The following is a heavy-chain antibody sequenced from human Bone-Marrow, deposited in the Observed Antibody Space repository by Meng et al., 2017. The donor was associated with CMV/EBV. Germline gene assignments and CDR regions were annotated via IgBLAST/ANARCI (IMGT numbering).Heavy chain of an antibody. J-gene: IGHJ6*02. CDR1: GYTFTGYY. CDR2: INPNSGGT. CDR3: ASAVYCSSTSCYRPDYYYYGMDV. V-gene: IGHV1-2*02. Sequence: ASVKVSCKASGYTFTGYYMHWVRQSPGQGLEWMGWINPNSGGTNYAQKFQGRVTMTRDTSISTAYMELSRLRSDDTAVYYCASAVYCSSTSCYRPDYYYYGMDVWGQGTTVTVSS. D-gene: IGHD2-2*01.